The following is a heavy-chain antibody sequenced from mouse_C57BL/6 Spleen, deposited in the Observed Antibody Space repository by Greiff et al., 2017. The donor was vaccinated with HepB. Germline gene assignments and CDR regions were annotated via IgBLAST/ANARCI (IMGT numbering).Heavy chain of an antibody. Sequence: QVQLKESGAELARPGASVKLSCKASGYTFTSYGISWVKQRTGQGLEWIGEIYPRSGNTYYNEKFKGKATLTADKSSSTAYMELRSLTSEDSAVYFCARQCYDYAMDYWGQGTSVTVSS. CDR3: ARQCYDYAMDY. J-gene: IGHJ4*01. CDR2: IYPRSGNT. CDR1: GYTFTSYG. V-gene: IGHV1-81*01. D-gene: IGHD6-1*01.